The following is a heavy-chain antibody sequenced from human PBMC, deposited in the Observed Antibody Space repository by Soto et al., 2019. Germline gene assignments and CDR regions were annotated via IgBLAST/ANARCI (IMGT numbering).Heavy chain of an antibody. D-gene: IGHD6-13*01. J-gene: IGHJ4*02. CDR3: ARAAMGGSSWPFDY. CDR2: IYHSGST. V-gene: IGHV4-4*02. CDR1: GGSISSSNW. Sequence: SETLSLTCAVSGGSISSSNWWGWVRQPPGKGLEWIGEIYHSGSTNYNPSLKSRVTISVDKSKNQFSLKLSSVTAADTAVYYCARAAMGGSSWPFDYWGQGTLVTVYS.